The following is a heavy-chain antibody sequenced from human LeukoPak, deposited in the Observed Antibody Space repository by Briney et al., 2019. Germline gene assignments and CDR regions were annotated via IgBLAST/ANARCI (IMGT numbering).Heavy chain of an antibody. CDR2: ISISSVNI. CDR3: AKDRTVGASYWYFDL. V-gene: IGHV3-21*04. CDR1: GSTLSLHD. J-gene: IGHJ2*01. Sequence: GGSLRLSCAASGSTLSLHDMNWVRQAPGKGLEWVSSISISSVNIFYADSVKGRFTISRDNAKNSLFLHMNTLRAEDTAIYYCAKDRTVGASYWYFDLWGRGTLVTVSS. D-gene: IGHD1-26*01.